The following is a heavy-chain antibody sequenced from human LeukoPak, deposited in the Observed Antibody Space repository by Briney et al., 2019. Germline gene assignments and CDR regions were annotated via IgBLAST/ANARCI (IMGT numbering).Heavy chain of an antibody. Sequence: GGSLRLSCAASGFTFSSYAMHWVRQAPGKGLEWVAVISYDGSNKYYADSVKGRFTISRDNSKNTLYLQMNRLRAEDTAVYYCARHADIVVVPAATIDYWGQGTLVTVSS. D-gene: IGHD2-2*01. V-gene: IGHV3-30*04. CDR2: ISYDGSNK. J-gene: IGHJ4*02. CDR3: ARHADIVVVPAATIDY. CDR1: GFTFSSYA.